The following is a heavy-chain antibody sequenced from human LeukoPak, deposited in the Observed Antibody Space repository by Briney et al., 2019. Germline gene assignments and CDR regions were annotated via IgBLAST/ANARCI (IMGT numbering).Heavy chain of an antibody. CDR2: INHSGST. J-gene: IGHJ4*02. V-gene: IGHV4-34*01. CDR1: GGSFSGYY. D-gene: IGHD4-17*01. CDR3: ARARGDYGDTFDY. Sequence: SETLSLTCAVYGGSFSGYYWSWIRQPPGKGLEWIGEINHSGSTNYNPSLKSRVTISVDTSKNQFSLKLSSVTAADPAVYYCARARGDYGDTFDYWGPGTLVTVSS.